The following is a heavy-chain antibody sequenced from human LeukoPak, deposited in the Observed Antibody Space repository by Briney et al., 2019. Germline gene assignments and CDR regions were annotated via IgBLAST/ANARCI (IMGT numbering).Heavy chain of an antibody. Sequence: PGGSLRLPCAASGFTFSSYAMSWVRQAPGKGLEWVSAISGSGGSTYYADSVKGRFTISRDNSKNTLYLQMNSLRAEDTAVYYCAKVRLIAVAGTSDFDYWGQGTLVTVSS. J-gene: IGHJ4*02. CDR1: GFTFSSYA. D-gene: IGHD6-19*01. V-gene: IGHV3-23*01. CDR3: AKVRLIAVAGTSDFDY. CDR2: ISGSGGST.